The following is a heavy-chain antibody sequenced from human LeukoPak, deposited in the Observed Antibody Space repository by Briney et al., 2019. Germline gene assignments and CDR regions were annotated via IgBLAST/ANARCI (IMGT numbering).Heavy chain of an antibody. V-gene: IGHV1-18*01. D-gene: IGHD4-11*01. Sequence: ASVKVSCKASGYTFSSYGINWVRQAPGQGLEWMGWISAYKGNTNYAQKLQGRVTMTTDTSTSTAYMELRSLRSDDTAVYYCARGRLQSGSYYFGYWGQGTLVTVSS. CDR1: GYTFSSYG. J-gene: IGHJ4*02. CDR3: ARGRLQSGSYYFGY. CDR2: ISAYKGNT.